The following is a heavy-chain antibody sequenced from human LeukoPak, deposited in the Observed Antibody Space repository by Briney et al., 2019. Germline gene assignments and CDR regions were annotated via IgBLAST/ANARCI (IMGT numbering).Heavy chain of an antibody. Sequence: ASVNVSCKASGYTFTSYYMHWVRQAPGQGLGWMGIINPSGGSTSYAQKFQGRVTMTRDTSTSTVYMELSSLRSEDTAVYYCARERRGSIAVALDNYYYYYGMDVWGQGTTVTVSS. V-gene: IGHV1-46*01. J-gene: IGHJ6*02. CDR3: ARERRGSIAVALDNYYYYYGMDV. CDR2: INPSGGST. CDR1: GYTFTSYY. D-gene: IGHD6-19*01.